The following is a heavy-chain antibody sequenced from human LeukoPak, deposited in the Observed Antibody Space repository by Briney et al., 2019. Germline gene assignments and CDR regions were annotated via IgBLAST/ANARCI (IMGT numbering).Heavy chain of an antibody. CDR2: ISESGAGT. V-gene: IGHV3-23*01. Sequence: GGSLRLSCAASGFTLRSYAVSWVRQAPGKGLEWVSAISESGAGTYYADSVRGRFTISRDNSKNTLYLQMNSLRAEDTAIYYCAKDRAGTTSFDIWGQGTMVTVSS. D-gene: IGHD1-1*01. CDR1: GFTLRSYA. J-gene: IGHJ3*02. CDR3: AKDRAGTTSFDI.